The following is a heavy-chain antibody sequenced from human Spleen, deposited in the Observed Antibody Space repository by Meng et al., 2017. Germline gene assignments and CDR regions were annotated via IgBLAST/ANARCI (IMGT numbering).Heavy chain of an antibody. CDR1: GGTFGSYA. CDR2: IIPIIGTA. V-gene: IGHV1-69*06. D-gene: IGHD6-19*01. J-gene: IGHJ4*02. Sequence: AVKVSCQASGGTFGSYAISWVRQAPGQGREWMGGIIPIIGTANYAQKVQGRVTITADKSTRTAYMELNSLRSEDTAVYYCARREQWLVHGGFDSWGQGTLVTVSS. CDR3: ARREQWLVHGGFDS.